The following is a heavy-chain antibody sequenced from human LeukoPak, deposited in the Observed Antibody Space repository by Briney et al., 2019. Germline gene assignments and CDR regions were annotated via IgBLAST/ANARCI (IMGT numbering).Heavy chain of an antibody. CDR1: GGSISSYY. CDR3: AGSSWFNY. J-gene: IGHJ4*02. V-gene: IGHV4-59*01. CDR2: IYYSGST. D-gene: IGHD6-13*01. Sequence: SETLSLTCTVSGGSISSYYWSWIRQPPGKGLEWVGYIYYSGSTNYNPSLKSRVTISVDTSKNQFSLQLSSVAAAYTAVYYCAGSSWFNYWGQGTLVTLSS.